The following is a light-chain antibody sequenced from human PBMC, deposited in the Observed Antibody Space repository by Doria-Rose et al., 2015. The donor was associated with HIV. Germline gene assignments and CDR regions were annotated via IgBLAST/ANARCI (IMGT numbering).Light chain of an antibody. V-gene: IGKV1-39*01. J-gene: IGKJ1*01. Sequence: QPPSFLSASVGDSVTITCRASQGISSYLNWYQQKPGKAPKLLIYAASSLQSGVPSRFRDSGSGTDFTLTISSLQPEDFATYYCQESYSTPGTVGQGTKVDIK. CDR3: QESYSTPGT. CDR2: AAS. CDR1: QGISSY.